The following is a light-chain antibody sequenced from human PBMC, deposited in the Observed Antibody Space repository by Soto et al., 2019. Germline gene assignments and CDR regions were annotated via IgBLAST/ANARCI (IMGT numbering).Light chain of an antibody. Sequence: EIVLTQSPGTLSLSPGERATLSCRASQSISSSYLAWYQQRPGQPPMLLLYRTFSRATGIPDRFSGSGSGTDFTLTISRLEPEDFAVYFCQHFSSSPPTFGGGTKVEI. CDR2: RTF. CDR1: QSISSSY. V-gene: IGKV3-20*01. J-gene: IGKJ4*01. CDR3: QHFSSSPPT.